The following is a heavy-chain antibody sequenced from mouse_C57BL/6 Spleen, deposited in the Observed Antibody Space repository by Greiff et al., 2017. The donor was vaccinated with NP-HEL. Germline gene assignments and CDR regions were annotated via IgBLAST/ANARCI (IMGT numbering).Heavy chain of an antibody. Sequence: EVRLVESGGGLVKPGGSLKLSCAASGFTFSSYTMSWVRQTPEKRLEWVATISGGGGNTYYPDSVKGRFTISRDNAKNTLYLQMSSLRSEDTALYYCARQGGYGRPMDYWGQGTSVTVSS. CDR2: ISGGGGNT. V-gene: IGHV5-9*01. D-gene: IGHD1-1*01. J-gene: IGHJ4*01. CDR3: ARQGGYGRPMDY. CDR1: GFTFSSYT.